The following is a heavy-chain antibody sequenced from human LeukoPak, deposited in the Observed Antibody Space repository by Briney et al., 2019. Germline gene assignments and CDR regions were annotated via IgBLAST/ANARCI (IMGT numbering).Heavy chain of an antibody. J-gene: IGHJ4*02. CDR2: ISAYNGNT. V-gene: IGHV1-18*01. CDR1: GYTFTSYG. D-gene: IGHD3-3*01. Sequence: ASVKVSCKASGYTFTSYGISWVRQAPGQGLEWMGWISAYNGNTNYAQKLQGRVTMTTDTSTSTAYMELRSLRSDDTAEYYCARSRYYDFWSGYSDFDYWGQGTLVTVSS. CDR3: ARSRYYDFWSGYSDFDY.